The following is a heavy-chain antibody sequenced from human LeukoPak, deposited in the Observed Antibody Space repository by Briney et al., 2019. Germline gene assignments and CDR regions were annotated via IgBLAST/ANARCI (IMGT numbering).Heavy chain of an antibody. J-gene: IGHJ6*02. D-gene: IGHD3-3*01. V-gene: IGHV6-1*01. Sequence: SQTLSLTCAISGDSVSSNSAAWNWIRQSPSRGLEWLGRTYYRSKWYNDYAVSVKSRITINPDTSKNQFSLQLNSVTPEDTAVYYCARDRRGGLPINYDFWSGSPGGYYYGMDVWGQGTTVTVSS. CDR1: GDSVSSNSAA. CDR2: TYYRSKWYN. CDR3: ARDRRGGLPINYDFWSGSPGGYYYGMDV.